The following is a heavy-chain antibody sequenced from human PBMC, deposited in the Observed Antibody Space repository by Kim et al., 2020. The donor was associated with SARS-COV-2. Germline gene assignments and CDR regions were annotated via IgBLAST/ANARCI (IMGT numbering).Heavy chain of an antibody. V-gene: IGHV1-46*01. J-gene: IGHJ4*02. Sequence: ASLKVSCKASGFAISSYYMHWVRQAPGQGLEWMGMINPNGDTTNYAQKFQGRVTMTRDTSTSTVYMGLSSLKSEDTAMYYCATDPPGDPGKWDLPRDYWGQGTLVIVSS. CDR2: INPNGDTT. CDR1: GFAISSYY. CDR3: ATDPPGDPGKWDLPRDY. D-gene: IGHD1-26*01.